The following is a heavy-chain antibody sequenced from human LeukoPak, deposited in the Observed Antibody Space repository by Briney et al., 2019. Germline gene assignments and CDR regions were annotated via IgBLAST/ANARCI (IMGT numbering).Heavy chain of an antibody. CDR2: INSGGNIT. CDR3: ARISYDSSGYYVY. Sequence: TGGSLRLSCAASGFTFSSYWMHWVRQPPGKGLVWVSGINSGGNITSYADSVKGRFTISRDKAKNTMYLQMNSLRAEDTAVYYCARISYDSSGYYVYWGQGTLVTVSS. J-gene: IGHJ4*02. CDR1: GFTFSSYW. D-gene: IGHD3-22*01. V-gene: IGHV3-74*01.